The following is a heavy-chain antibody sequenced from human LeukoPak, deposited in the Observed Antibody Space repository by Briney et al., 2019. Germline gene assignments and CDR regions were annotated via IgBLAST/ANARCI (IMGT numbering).Heavy chain of an antibody. J-gene: IGHJ6*03. CDR2: IRYDGSNK. CDR3: AKGGGYEAQYYYYYLDV. D-gene: IGHD5-12*01. CDR1: GFTFSSYG. Sequence: GGSLRLSCAASGFTFSSYGMYWVRQAPGKGLEWVAFIRYDGSNKYYADSVKGRFTVSRDNSKNTLYLQMKSLRAEDTAVYYCAKGGGYEAQYYYYYLDVWGKGTTVTISS. V-gene: IGHV3-30*02.